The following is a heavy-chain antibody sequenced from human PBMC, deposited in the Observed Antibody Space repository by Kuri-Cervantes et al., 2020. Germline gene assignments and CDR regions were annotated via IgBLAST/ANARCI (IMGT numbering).Heavy chain of an antibody. CDR1: GFTFSSYD. Sequence: GGSLRLSCAASGFTFSSYDMHWVRQATGKGLEWVSAIGTAGDTYYPGSVKGRFSISRDNAKNSLYLQVNSLRAEDTAVYYCSRASRAVTAWIWGQGTLVTVSS. D-gene: IGHD2-21*02. V-gene: IGHV3-13*01. CDR2: IGTAGDT. CDR3: SRASRAVTAWI. J-gene: IGHJ4*02.